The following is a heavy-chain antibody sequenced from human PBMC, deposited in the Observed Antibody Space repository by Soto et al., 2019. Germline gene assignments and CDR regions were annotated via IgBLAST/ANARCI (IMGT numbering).Heavy chain of an antibody. D-gene: IGHD3-16*02. CDR1: GGSISSSSYY. V-gene: IGHV4-39*01. Sequence: SETLSLTCTVSGGSISSSSYYWGWIRQPPGKGLEWIGSIYYSGSTYYNPSLKSRVTISVDTSKNQFSLKLSSVTAADTAVYYCARSAGRDYIWGSYRVAHYYFDYWGQGTLVTVSS. CDR3: ARSAGRDYIWGSYRVAHYYFDY. J-gene: IGHJ4*02. CDR2: IYYSGST.